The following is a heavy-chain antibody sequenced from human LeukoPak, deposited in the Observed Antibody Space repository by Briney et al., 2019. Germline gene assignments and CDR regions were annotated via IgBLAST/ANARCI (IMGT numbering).Heavy chain of an antibody. J-gene: IGHJ4*02. Sequence: GKSLRLSCAASGFTFNNYGMHWVRQAPGRGLEWVSAISGSSGLTYYADSVKGRFTISRDNSKNTLFLQMNSLRAEDTAVYYCARRGESASYGDYRFDYWGQGTLVTVSS. V-gene: IGHV3-23*01. CDR3: ARRGESASYGDYRFDY. CDR2: ISGSSGLT. D-gene: IGHD4-17*01. CDR1: GFTFNNYG.